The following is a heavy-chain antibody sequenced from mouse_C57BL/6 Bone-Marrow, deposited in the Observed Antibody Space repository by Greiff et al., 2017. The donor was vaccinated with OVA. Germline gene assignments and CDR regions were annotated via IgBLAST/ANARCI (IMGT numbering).Heavy chain of an antibody. CDR2: IDPSDSYT. J-gene: IGHJ1*03. CDR3: ERNWERGWYIDV. Sequence: VQLQQPGAELVRPGTSVKLSCKASGYTFTSYWMHWVKQRPGQGLEWIGVIDPSDSYTNYNQKFQGKATLTVDTSSSTAFMQLSSLTAEDSAGYYCERNWERGWYIDVWGTGTTVTVSS. CDR1: GYTFTSYW. D-gene: IGHD4-1*01. V-gene: IGHV1-59*01.